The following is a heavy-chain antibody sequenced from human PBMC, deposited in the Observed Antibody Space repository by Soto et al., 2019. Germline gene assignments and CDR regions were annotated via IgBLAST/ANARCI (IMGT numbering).Heavy chain of an antibody. CDR3: AKNTGGWFSAFET. D-gene: IGHD3-10*01. CDR1: WFIFSSYA. V-gene: IGHV3-23*01. CDR2: ISGSGTTA. J-gene: IGHJ3*02. Sequence: SLRLSCAASWFIFSSYAMSWVRQAPGKGLEWVSAISGSGTTAYYADSVKGRFIFSRDNSKNTMYLQMNSLRAEDTAVYYCAKNTGGWFSAFETWGQGKMVTVSS.